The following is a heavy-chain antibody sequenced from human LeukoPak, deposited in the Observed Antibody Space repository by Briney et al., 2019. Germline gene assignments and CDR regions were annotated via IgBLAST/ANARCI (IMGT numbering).Heavy chain of an antibody. J-gene: IGHJ4*01. CDR3: AKDTTGGWSGCFDF. Sequence: GGSLRLSCAASGFTFSGYGIHWVRQAPGKGLEWVAVIWHDGSAEFYVDSVKGRFRISRDDSKNTVYLQMNSLTAEDTARYYCAKDTTGGWSGCFDFWGQGNLVPVSS. D-gene: IGHD2-8*02. V-gene: IGHV3-33*06. CDR1: GFTFSGYG. CDR2: IWHDGSAE.